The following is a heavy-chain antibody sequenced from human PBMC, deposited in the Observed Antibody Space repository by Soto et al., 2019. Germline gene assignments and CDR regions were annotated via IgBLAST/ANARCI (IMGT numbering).Heavy chain of an antibody. CDR3: ARGLSYCSSTSCYAFLSIRDWFDP. J-gene: IGHJ5*02. Sequence: QVQLQQWGAGLLKPSETLSLTCAVYGGSFSGYYWSWIRQPPGKGLEWIGEINHSGSTNYNPSLKSRVTISVDTSKNQFSLKLSSVTAADTAVYYCARGLSYCSSTSCYAFLSIRDWFDPWGHGTLVTVSS. CDR2: INHSGST. D-gene: IGHD2-2*01. CDR1: GGSFSGYY. V-gene: IGHV4-34*01.